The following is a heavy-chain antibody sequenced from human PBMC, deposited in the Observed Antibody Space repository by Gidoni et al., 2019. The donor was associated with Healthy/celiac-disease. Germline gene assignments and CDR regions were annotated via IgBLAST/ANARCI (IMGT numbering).Heavy chain of an antibody. V-gene: IGHV3-15*07. CDR2: IKSKTDGGTT. CDR1: GFPFSNAW. J-gene: IGHJ4*02. Sequence: EVQLVESVGGLVKPGGSLRLSCAASGFPFSNAWMNWVRQAPGKGLEWVGRIKSKTDGGTTDYAAPVKGRFTISRDDSKNTLYLQMNSLKTEDTAVYYCTTGFIAAAGTGGVDYWGQGTLVTVSS. CDR3: TTGFIAAAGTGGVDY. D-gene: IGHD6-13*01.